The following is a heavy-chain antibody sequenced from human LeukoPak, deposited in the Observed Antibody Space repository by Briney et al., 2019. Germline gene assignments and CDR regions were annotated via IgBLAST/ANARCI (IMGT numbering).Heavy chain of an antibody. Sequence: SETLSLTCTVSGVPISSYYWSWIRQPPGKGLEWIGYIYTSGSTSYNPSLKSRVTISVDTSKNQFSLKLSSVTAADTALYYCARHEAAVTYDAFDFWGQGTMVTVSS. CDR3: ARHEAAVTYDAFDF. J-gene: IGHJ3*01. CDR1: GVPISSYY. CDR2: IYTSGST. V-gene: IGHV4-4*09. D-gene: IGHD4-11*01.